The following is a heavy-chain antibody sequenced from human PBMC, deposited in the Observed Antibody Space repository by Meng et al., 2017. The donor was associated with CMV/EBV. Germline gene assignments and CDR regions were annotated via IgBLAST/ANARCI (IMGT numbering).Heavy chain of an antibody. D-gene: IGHD6-6*01. J-gene: IGHJ4*02. CDR2: INHSGST. V-gene: IGHV4-34*01. Sequence: SETLSLTCDVYGGSFSGYYWSWNRQPPGSGLEWIGEINHSGSTRYNPSLKSRVTMSVDTSKDQFSLKLTSVTAADTAVYYCARPTYTISSPFDYWGQGSLVTVSS. CDR3: ARPTYTISSPFDY. CDR1: GGSFSGYY.